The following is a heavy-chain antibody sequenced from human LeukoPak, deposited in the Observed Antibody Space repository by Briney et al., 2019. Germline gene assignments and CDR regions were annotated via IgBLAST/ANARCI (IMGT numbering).Heavy chain of an antibody. Sequence: ASVKVPCKASGYTFTGYYMHWVRQAPGQGLEWMGWINPNSGGTNYAQKFQGRVTMTRDTSISTAYMELSRPRSDDTAVYYCARGPSAAAALVEDYWGQGTLVTVSS. D-gene: IGHD6-13*01. CDR2: INPNSGGT. CDR1: GYTFTGYY. V-gene: IGHV1-2*02. J-gene: IGHJ4*02. CDR3: ARGPSAAAALVEDY.